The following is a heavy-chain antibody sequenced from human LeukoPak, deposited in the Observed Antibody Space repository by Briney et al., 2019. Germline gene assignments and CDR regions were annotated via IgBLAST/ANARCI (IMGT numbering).Heavy chain of an antibody. V-gene: IGHV4-61*02. J-gene: IGHJ4*02. CDR1: GGSISSGSYY. CDR2: IYTSGST. CDR3: ARTIYSGYDY. Sequence: PSQTLSLTCTVSGGSISSGSYYWSWIRQPAGKGLEWIGSIYTSGSTNYNPSLKSRVTISVDTSKNQYSLKLSSVTAADTAVYYCARTIYSGYDYWGQGTLVTVSS. D-gene: IGHD5-12*01.